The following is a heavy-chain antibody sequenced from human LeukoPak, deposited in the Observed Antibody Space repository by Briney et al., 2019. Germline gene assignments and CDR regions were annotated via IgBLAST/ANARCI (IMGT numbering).Heavy chain of an antibody. CDR2: IYYSGST. CDR1: GGSISSHY. V-gene: IGHV4-39*07. D-gene: IGHD5-12*01. CDR3: ARDTKNYYVDIVARHFDY. J-gene: IGHJ4*02. Sequence: PSETLSLTCTVSGGSISSHYWSWIRQPPGKGLEWIGSIYYSGSTYYNPSLKSRVTISVDTSKNQFSLKLSSVTAADTAVYYCARDTKNYYVDIVARHFDYWGQGTLVTVSS.